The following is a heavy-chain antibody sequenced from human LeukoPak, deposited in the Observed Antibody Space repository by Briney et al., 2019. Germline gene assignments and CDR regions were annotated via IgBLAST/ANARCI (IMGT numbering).Heavy chain of an antibody. V-gene: IGHV3-23*01. CDR3: AKGRGTTIFGVAQSDY. Sequence: PGGSLRLSCGASGFTFSSYAMSWVRQAPGKGLEWVSALNGGGDYTYYAASVKGRFTISRDNSKNTLFLQMSSLRVEDTAVYYCAKGRGTTIFGVAQSDYWGQGTLVTVSS. D-gene: IGHD3-3*01. CDR1: GFTFSSYA. CDR2: LNGGGDYT. J-gene: IGHJ4*02.